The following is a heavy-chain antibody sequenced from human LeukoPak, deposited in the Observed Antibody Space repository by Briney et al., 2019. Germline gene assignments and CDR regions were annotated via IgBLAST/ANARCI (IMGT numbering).Heavy chain of an antibody. CDR1: GGSISSSNW. Sequence: PSETLSLTCAVSGGSISSSNWWSWVRQPPGKGLEWIGEIYHSGSTNYNPSLKSRVTISVDKSKNQFSLKLSSVTAADTAVYYCATASPYCSGDYCRLRFDYWGQGTLVTVSS. D-gene: IGHD3-22*01. CDR2: IYHSGST. V-gene: IGHV4-4*02. J-gene: IGHJ4*02. CDR3: ATASPYCSGDYCRLRFDY.